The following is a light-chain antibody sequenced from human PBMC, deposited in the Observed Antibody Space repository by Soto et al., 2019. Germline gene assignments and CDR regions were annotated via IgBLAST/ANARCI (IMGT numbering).Light chain of an antibody. J-gene: IGKJ4*02. CDR2: AAS. V-gene: IGKV1-39*01. CDR3: QQSNSSPLT. Sequence: DIQMTQSPSSLSASVGDRVTITCRASQSISTYLNWYQQKPGKAPNLLIFAASSLQSGVPSTFSGSGSGTDFTLTISSLQPEDYSTYYCQQSNSSPLTFGGGTKVQIK. CDR1: QSISTY.